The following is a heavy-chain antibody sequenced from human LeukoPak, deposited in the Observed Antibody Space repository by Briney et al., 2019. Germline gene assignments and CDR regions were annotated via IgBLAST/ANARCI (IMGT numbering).Heavy chain of an antibody. D-gene: IGHD1-26*01. J-gene: IGHJ4*02. CDR3: AGQNSGIYYFDY. V-gene: IGHV4-39*01. CDR1: GGSISSGSYY. Sequence: SETLSLTCTVSGGSISSGSYYWSWIRQPAGTGLEWIGSIYYSGSTYYNPSLKSRVTISVDTSKNQFSLKLSSVTAADTAVYYCAGQNSGIYYFDYWGQGTLVTVSS. CDR2: IYYSGST.